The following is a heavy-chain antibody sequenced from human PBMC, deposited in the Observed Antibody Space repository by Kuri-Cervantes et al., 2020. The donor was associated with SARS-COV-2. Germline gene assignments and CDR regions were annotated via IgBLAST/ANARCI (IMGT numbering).Heavy chain of an antibody. CDR1: GFTFSSYA. CDR3: ARGDYSSGYYHYYMDV. Sequence: GESLKISCAASGFTFSSYAMHWVRQAPGKGLEYVSAISSNGGSTYYADSVKGRFTISRDNSKNTLYLQMGSLRAEDMAVYYCARGDYSSGYYHYYMDVWGKGTTVTVSS. V-gene: IGHV3-64*02. D-gene: IGHD4-11*01. CDR2: ISSNGGST. J-gene: IGHJ6*03.